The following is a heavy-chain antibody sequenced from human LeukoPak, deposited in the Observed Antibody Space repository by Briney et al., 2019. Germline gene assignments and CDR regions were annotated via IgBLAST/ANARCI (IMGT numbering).Heavy chain of an antibody. V-gene: IGHV3-21*01. Sequence: PGGSLRLSFAASGFTFSSYSMNWVRQAPGKGLGWVSSISSSSSYIYYADSVKGRFTISRDNAKNSLYLQMNSLRAEDTAVYYCARGYDFWSGYYTNNWFDPWGQGTLVTVSS. CDR3: ARGYDFWSGYYTNNWFDP. CDR1: GFTFSSYS. D-gene: IGHD3-3*01. J-gene: IGHJ5*02. CDR2: ISSSSSYI.